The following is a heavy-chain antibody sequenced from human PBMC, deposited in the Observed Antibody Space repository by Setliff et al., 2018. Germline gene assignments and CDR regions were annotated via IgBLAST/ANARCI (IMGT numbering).Heavy chain of an antibody. D-gene: IGHD6-13*01. CDR3: AAAPAGSDVFDM. CDR2: IRSKSDSYAT. Sequence: LRLSCAASGFTFSGSAMYWVRQASGKGLEWVGRIRSKSDSYATIYAASVRGRFTISRDDSKNTAYLQMNSLKTEDTAVYYCAAAPAGSDVFDMWGQGTMVTVS. CDR1: GFTFSGSA. V-gene: IGHV3-73*01. J-gene: IGHJ3*02.